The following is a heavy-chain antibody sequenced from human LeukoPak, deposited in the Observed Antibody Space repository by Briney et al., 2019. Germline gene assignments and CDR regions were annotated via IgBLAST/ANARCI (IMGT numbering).Heavy chain of an antibody. CDR3: AIYCSSTSCYWDYYYGMDV. CDR2: IYSGGNT. Sequence: GGSLRLSCAASGFTVSNNYMSWVRQAPGKGLEWVSVIYSGGNTYYADSVKGRFTISRDNSKNTLYLQMSSLRAEDTAVYYCAIYCSSTSCYWDYYYGMDVWGQGTTVTVSS. CDR1: GFTVSNNY. J-gene: IGHJ6*02. V-gene: IGHV3-53*01. D-gene: IGHD2-2*01.